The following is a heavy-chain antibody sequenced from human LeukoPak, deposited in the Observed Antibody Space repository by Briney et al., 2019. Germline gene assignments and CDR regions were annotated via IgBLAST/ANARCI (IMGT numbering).Heavy chain of an antibody. D-gene: IGHD3-3*01. V-gene: IGHV3-48*03. Sequence: GGSLRLSCAASGFTFSSYEMNWVRQAPGKGLEWVSYISSSGGTIYYADSVKGRFTISRDNAKNSLYLQMNSLRAEDTAVYYCARAGGRDFWSGSTHAFDIWGQGTMVTVSS. J-gene: IGHJ3*02. CDR1: GFTFSSYE. CDR2: ISSSGGTI. CDR3: ARAGGRDFWSGSTHAFDI.